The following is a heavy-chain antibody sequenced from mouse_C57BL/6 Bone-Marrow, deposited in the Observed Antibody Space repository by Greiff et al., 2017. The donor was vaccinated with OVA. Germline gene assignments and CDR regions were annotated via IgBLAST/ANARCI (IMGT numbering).Heavy chain of an antibody. D-gene: IGHD2-4*01. Sequence: DVKLVESGGGLVQSGRSLRLSCATSGFTFSDFYMEWVRQAPGKGLEWIAASRNKANDYTTAYSASVQGRFIVSRDTYQSILYLQMNALRAEATAMYYSARDEGDYDGGYARDYWGQGTSVTVSS. J-gene: IGHJ4*01. CDR1: GFTFSDFY. CDR3: ARDEGDYDGGYARDY. CDR2: SRNKANDYTT. V-gene: IGHV7-1*01.